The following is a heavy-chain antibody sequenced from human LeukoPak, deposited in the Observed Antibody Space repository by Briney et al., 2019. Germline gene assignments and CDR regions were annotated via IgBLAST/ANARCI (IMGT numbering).Heavy chain of an antibody. J-gene: IGHJ4*02. D-gene: IGHD6-6*01. Sequence: GGSLRLSCAASGFSFSSYGMNWVRQSPGKGLEWVSYISSSSSNINYADSVKGRFTISRDNAKNSLYLQMNSLRAEDTAVYYCARGGAARPDYWGQGTLDTVSS. V-gene: IGHV3-48*01. CDR3: ARGGAARPDY. CDR2: ISSSSSNI. CDR1: GFSFSSYG.